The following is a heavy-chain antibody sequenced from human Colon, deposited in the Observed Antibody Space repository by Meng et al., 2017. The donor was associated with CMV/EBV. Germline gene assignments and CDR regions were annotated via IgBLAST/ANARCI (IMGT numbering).Heavy chain of an antibody. CDR1: GGSISSSNYY. J-gene: IGHJ6*02. CDR2: VQYSGST. CDR3: ARDSPFYGMDV. V-gene: IGHV4-39*07. Sequence: SETLSLTCTVSGGSISSSNYYWGWIRQPPGKGLEWIASVQYSGSTYYNASLKSRVAISVDTSKNQFSLKLTSVTAADTAVYYCARDSPFYGMDVWGQGTTVTVSS.